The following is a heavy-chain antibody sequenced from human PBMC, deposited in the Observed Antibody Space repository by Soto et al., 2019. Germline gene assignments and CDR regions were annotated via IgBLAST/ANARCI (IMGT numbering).Heavy chain of an antibody. CDR2: IHGGGST. CDR1: GFSVSNIH. V-gene: IGHV3-53*01. Sequence: VQLVESGGGLIQPGGSLRLSCAASGFSVSNIHMTWVRQAAGKGLEWVSLIHGGGSTYYADSVKGRFTISRDNSKNTLYLQMDSLRAEDTAIYYCAGRLTTAASLDYWGQGTLVTVSS. J-gene: IGHJ4*02. CDR3: AGRLTTAASLDY. D-gene: IGHD3-16*01.